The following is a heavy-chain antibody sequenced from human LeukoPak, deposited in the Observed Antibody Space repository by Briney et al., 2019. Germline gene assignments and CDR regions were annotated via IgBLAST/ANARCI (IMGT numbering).Heavy chain of an antibody. J-gene: IGHJ5*02. CDR1: GFTFSSYG. D-gene: IGHD4-17*01. Sequence: QPGGSLRLSCAASGFTFSSYGMHWGRQAPGKGLEWVAFIRYDESDKYYADSVKGRFTISRDNSKNTLYLQMNSLRADDTALYYCVKDLTTVTTQGDPWGQGTLVTVSS. CDR3: VKDLTTVTTQGDP. CDR2: IRYDESDK. V-gene: IGHV3-30*02.